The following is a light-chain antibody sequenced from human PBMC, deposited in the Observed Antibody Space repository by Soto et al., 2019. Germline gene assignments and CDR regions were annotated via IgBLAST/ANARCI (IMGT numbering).Light chain of an antibody. CDR2: SNN. Sequence: QSVLTQPPSASGTPGQRVTISCSGSRSNIGSNPVNWYQQLPGTAPKLLIDSNNQRPSGVPDRFSGSWSGTSASLAISGLQSEDEADYYCAAWDDSLYGRVFGTGTKLTVL. V-gene: IGLV1-44*01. CDR3: AAWDDSLYGRV. CDR1: RSNIGSNP. J-gene: IGLJ1*01.